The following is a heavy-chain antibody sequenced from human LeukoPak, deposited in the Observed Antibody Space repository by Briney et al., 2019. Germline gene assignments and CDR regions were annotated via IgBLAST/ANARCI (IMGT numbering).Heavy chain of an antibody. V-gene: IGHV3-30*03. D-gene: IGHD3-3*01. CDR3: ARETFTIFGVVITY. CDR1: GFTFSSLG. J-gene: IGHJ4*02. Sequence: GGSLRLSCVASGFTFSSLGMHWVRQAPGKGLEWVAVISSDGSKKNYADSVKGRLTLSRDNSKNTVYLQVDSLRTEDTAVYYCARETFTIFGVVITYWGQGTLVTVSS. CDR2: ISSDGSKK.